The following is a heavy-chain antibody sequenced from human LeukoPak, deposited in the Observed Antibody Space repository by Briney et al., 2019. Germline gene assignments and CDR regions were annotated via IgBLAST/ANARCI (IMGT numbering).Heavy chain of an antibody. Sequence: GGSLSLSCAASGFTFNHYYMPWARQSPGGGRGWLSYISTTRNNIYYKDSVKGRFTISRDNAKNSLYLQMTSLRDEDTAVYFCARHKSVGGIDHWGQGTLVTVS. D-gene: IGHD3-10*01. CDR3: ARHKSVGGIDH. V-gene: IGHV3-11*04. CDR1: GFTFNHYY. CDR2: ISTTRNNI. J-gene: IGHJ1*01.